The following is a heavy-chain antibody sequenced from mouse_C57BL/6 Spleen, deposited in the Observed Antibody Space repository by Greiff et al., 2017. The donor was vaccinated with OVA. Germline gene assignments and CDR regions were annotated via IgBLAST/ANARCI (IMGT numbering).Heavy chain of an antibody. Sequence: QVQLQQSGPELVKPGASVKISCKASGYAFSSSWMNWVKQRPGKGLEWIGRIYPGDGDTNYNGKFKGKATLTADKSSSTAYMQLSSLTSADSAVDFCARTYGYGDYFDYWGQGTTLTVSS. CDR3: ARTYGYGDYFDY. CDR2: IYPGDGDT. D-gene: IGHD2-2*01. V-gene: IGHV1-82*01. CDR1: GYAFSSSW. J-gene: IGHJ2*01.